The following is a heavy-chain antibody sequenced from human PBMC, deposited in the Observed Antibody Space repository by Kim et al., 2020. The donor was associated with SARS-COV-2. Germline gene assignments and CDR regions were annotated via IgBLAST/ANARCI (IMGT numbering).Heavy chain of an antibody. Sequence: GGSLRLSCAASVFTFSSYSMNWVRQAPGKGLEWVSYISSSSSTIYYADSVKGRFTISRDNAKNSLYLQMNSLRAEDTAVYYCARVSDRVVGATSYYYGMDVWGQGTPVTVSS. D-gene: IGHD1-26*01. J-gene: IGHJ6*02. V-gene: IGHV3-48*04. CDR3: ARVSDRVVGATSYYYGMDV. CDR2: ISSSSSTI. CDR1: VFTFSSYS.